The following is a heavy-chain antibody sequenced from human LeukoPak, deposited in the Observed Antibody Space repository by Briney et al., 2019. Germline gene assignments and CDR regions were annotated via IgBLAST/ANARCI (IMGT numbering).Heavy chain of an antibody. D-gene: IGHD6-13*01. Sequence: GGSLRLSCAASGFTFSSYAMSWVRQAPAKGLEWVSAISGSGGSTYYADSVKGRFTISRDNAKNTLYLQMNSLRAEDTAIYYCASGVSAAGNDYWGQGTLVTVSS. J-gene: IGHJ4*02. V-gene: IGHV3-23*01. CDR1: GFTFSSYA. CDR3: ASGVSAAGNDY. CDR2: ISGSGGST.